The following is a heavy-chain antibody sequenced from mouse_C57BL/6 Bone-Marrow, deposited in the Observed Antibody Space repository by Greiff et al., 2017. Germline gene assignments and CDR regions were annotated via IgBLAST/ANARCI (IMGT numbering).Heavy chain of an antibody. CDR3: ARASYAYGSSYDWYFDV. V-gene: IGHV1-12*01. CDR1: GYTFTSYN. J-gene: IGHJ1*03. Sequence: QVQLQQSGAELVRPGASVKMSCKASGYTFTSYNMHWVKQTPRQGLEWIGAIYPGNGDTSYNQKFKGKATLTVDKSSSTAYMQLSSLTSEDSAVYFCARASYAYGSSYDWYFDVWGTGTTVTVSS. D-gene: IGHD1-1*01. CDR2: IYPGNGDT.